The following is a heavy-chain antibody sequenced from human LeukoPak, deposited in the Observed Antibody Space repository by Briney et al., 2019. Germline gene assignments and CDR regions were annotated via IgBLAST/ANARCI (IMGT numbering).Heavy chain of an antibody. CDR1: GGSISSSSYY. D-gene: IGHD3-22*01. V-gene: IGHV4-61*02. CDR3: ARTYYDSSGYYYYFDY. CDR2: IYTSGST. J-gene: IGHJ4*02. Sequence: PSETLSLTCTVSGGSISSSSYYWSWIRQPAGKGLEWIGRIYTSGSTNYNPSLKSRVTISVDTSKNQFSLKLSSVTAADTAVYYCARTYYDSSGYYYYFDYWGQGTLVTVSS.